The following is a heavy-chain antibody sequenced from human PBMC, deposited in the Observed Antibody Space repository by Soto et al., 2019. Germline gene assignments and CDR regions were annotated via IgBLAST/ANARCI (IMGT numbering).Heavy chain of an antibody. CDR2: IYYSGST. CDR1: GGSISSSSYY. D-gene: IGHD3-10*01. CDR3: ARIGTRVQSTDSHY. Sequence: QLQLQESGPGLVKPSETLSLTCTVSGGSISSSSYYWGWIRQPPGKGLEWIGSIYYSGSTYYNPSLKSRVTIAVDTAKNQFALKLSSVTAADTAVYYCARIGTRVQSTDSHYWGQGTLVTVSS. J-gene: IGHJ4*02. V-gene: IGHV4-39*01.